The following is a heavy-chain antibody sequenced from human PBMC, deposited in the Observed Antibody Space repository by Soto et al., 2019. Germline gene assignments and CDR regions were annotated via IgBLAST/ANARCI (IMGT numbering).Heavy chain of an antibody. J-gene: IGHJ3*02. CDR2: IYYTGST. CDR1: GGSINNDY. Sequence: SETLSLTCTVSGGSINNDYWSWVRQPPGKGLEWIGYIYYTGSTDYNPSLKSRVTISVDTSKNQFSLKLSSVTAADTAVYYCARSSTVTTLHAFDIWGQGTMVTVSS. CDR3: ARSSTVTTLHAFDI. V-gene: IGHV4-59*08. D-gene: IGHD4-17*01.